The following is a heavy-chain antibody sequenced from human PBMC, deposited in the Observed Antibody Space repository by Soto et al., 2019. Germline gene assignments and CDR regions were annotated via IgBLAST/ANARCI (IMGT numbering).Heavy chain of an antibody. J-gene: IGHJ6*02. CDR3: ARDGGYCSGGSCYPSYGMDV. Sequence: QVQLVQSGAEVKKPGASVKVSCKASGYTFTSYYMHWVRQAPGQGLEWMGIINPSGGSTSYAQKFRGRVTMTRDTSTSTVYMELSSLRSEDTAVYYCARDGGYCSGGSCYPSYGMDVWGQGTTVTVSS. D-gene: IGHD2-15*01. CDR2: INPSGGST. CDR1: GYTFTSYY. V-gene: IGHV1-46*03.